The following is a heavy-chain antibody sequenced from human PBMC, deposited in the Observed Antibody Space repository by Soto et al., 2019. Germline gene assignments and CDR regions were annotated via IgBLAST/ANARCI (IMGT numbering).Heavy chain of an antibody. CDR1: GFTFSSYG. D-gene: IGHD1-26*01. J-gene: IGHJ6*02. Sequence: QVQLVESGGGVVQPGRSLRLSCAASGFTFSSYGMDWVRQAPGKGLEWVAIITYDGRIKYYADSVKGRFTISRDNSKNTLYLQMNSLRGDDTAVYYCAKAPHYRDYAMDVWGQGTTVTVSS. CDR3: AKAPHYRDYAMDV. CDR2: ITYDGRIK. V-gene: IGHV3-30*18.